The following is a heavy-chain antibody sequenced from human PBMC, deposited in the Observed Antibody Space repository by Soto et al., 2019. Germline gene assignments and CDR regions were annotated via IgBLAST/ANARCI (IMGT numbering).Heavy chain of an antibody. CDR2: ISYDGSNK. J-gene: IGHJ4*02. V-gene: IGHV3-30-3*01. CDR3: AREGLLVGAVFDY. Sequence: QVQLVESGGGVVQPGRSLRLSCAASGFTFSSYAMHWVRQAPGKGLEWVAVISYDGSNKYYADSVKGRFTISRDNXKNTLYLQMNSLRAEDTAVYYCAREGLLVGAVFDYWGQGTLVTVSS. CDR1: GFTFSSYA. D-gene: IGHD1-26*01.